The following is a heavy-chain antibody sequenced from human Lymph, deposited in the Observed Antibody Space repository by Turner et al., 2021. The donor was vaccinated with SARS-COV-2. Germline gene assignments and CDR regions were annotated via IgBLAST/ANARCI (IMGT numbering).Heavy chain of an antibody. J-gene: IGHJ4*02. Sequence: QVQLVESGGGVVQPGRSLRLSCAASGFTFNNYPVHWVRQAPGKGLEWVAVISYDGSNKYYADSVKGRFTISRDNSKNTLYLQMNSLRAEDTAVYYCARDSSGSGTLDYWGQGTLVTVSS. CDR2: ISYDGSNK. CDR1: GFTFNNYP. CDR3: ARDSSGSGTLDY. V-gene: IGHV3-30-3*01. D-gene: IGHD3-10*01.